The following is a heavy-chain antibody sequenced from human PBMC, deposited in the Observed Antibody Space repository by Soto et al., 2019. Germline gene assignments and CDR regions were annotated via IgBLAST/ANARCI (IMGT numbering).Heavy chain of an antibody. CDR2: MNPNSGNA. J-gene: IGHJ6*02. Sequence: ASVKVSCKASGYTFTSYDINWVRQATGQGLEWMGWMNPNSGNAGYAQKFQGRVTMTRNTSISTAYMELSSLRSEDTAMYYCARGRYMVRGVIINYYYYGMDVWGQGTTVTVSS. CDR1: GYTFTSYD. D-gene: IGHD3-10*01. V-gene: IGHV1-8*01. CDR3: ARGRYMVRGVIINYYYYGMDV.